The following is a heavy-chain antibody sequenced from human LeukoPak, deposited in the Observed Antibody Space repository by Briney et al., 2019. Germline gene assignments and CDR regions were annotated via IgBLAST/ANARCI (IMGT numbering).Heavy chain of an antibody. D-gene: IGHD3-10*01. J-gene: IGHJ4*02. CDR1: GGSISSSSYY. V-gene: IGHV4-39*01. Sequence: SEPLSLTCPVSGGSISSSSYYWGWIRKPPGKGLEWIGSIYYSCSTYYNPSLKTLVPISVATSKNHFSLKLSSVTAADTAVYYCARHTQGGYYYGSGSYHFDYWGQGTLVTVSS. CDR3: ARHTQGGYYYGSGSYHFDY. CDR2: IYYSCST.